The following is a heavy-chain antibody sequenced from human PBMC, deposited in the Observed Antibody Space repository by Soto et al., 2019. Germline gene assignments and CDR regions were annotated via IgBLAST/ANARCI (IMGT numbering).Heavy chain of an antibody. CDR2: INTNSGGT. Sequence: ASMKGSFNASGYTFTSYYMHWVRQAPGQGLEWMGLINTNSGGTNYAQNFQGRVTMTRDTSISKAYMELSRLRSDDTAVYYCASTGSRDAFDIWGQWSMVTVSS. J-gene: IGHJ3*02. V-gene: IGHV1-2*06. CDR3: ASTGSRDAFDI. CDR1: GYTFTSYY. D-gene: IGHD4-17*01.